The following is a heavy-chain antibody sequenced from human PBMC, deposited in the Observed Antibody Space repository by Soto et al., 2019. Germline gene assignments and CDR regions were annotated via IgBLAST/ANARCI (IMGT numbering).Heavy chain of an antibody. CDR3: AREGRLGVLDCRSSCTFDY. CDR2: ISSSSSTI. D-gene: IGHD3-16*01. Sequence: GGSLRLSCAASGFTFSSYSMNWVRQAPGKGLEWVSYISSSSSTIYYADSVKGRFTISRDNAKNSLYLQMNSLRDEDTAVYYCAREGRLGVLDCRSSCTFDYWGQGTLVTVSS. J-gene: IGHJ4*02. V-gene: IGHV3-48*02. CDR1: GFTFSSYS.